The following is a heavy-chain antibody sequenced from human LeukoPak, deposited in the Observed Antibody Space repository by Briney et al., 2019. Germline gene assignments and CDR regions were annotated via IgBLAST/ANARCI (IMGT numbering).Heavy chain of an antibody. CDR2: ILNDGSNK. J-gene: IGHJ5*02. D-gene: IGHD6-6*01. V-gene: IGHV3-30*18. CDR1: GFSFSTDG. CDR3: AKDLIAAGWFDP. Sequence: GGSLRLSCAASGFSFSTDGMHWVRQAPGKGLEWVAVILNDGSNKYYADSVKGRFTISRDNSKNTLYLQMNSLRVEDTAVYYCAKDLIAAGWFDPWGQGTLVTVSS.